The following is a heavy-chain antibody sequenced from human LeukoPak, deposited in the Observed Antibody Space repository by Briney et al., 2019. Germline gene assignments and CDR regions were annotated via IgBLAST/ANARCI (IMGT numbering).Heavy chain of an antibody. Sequence: GASVKVSCKASGYTFTGNYMHWVRQAPGQGLEWMGWIYPSGGGTHYAQKFQGRVTMTRDTSISTAYMELSRLTIDDTAVYYCARDRANTAFDYWGQGTLVTVSS. J-gene: IGHJ4*02. CDR2: IYPSGGGT. V-gene: IGHV1-2*02. CDR3: ARDRANTAFDY. D-gene: IGHD2-8*01. CDR1: GYTFTGNY.